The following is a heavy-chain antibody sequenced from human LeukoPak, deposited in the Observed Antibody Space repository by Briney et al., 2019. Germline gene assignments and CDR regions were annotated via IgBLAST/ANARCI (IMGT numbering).Heavy chain of an antibody. Sequence: ASVKVSCKASGYTFTSYGISWVRQAPGQGLEWMGWISAYNGNTNYAQKLQGRVTMTTDTSTSTADMELRSLRSDDTAVYYCARDRLNIVVVPAVASYEGFDYWGQGTLVTVSS. CDR3: ARDRLNIVVVPAVASYEGFDY. CDR2: ISAYNGNT. J-gene: IGHJ4*02. D-gene: IGHD2-2*01. CDR1: GYTFTSYG. V-gene: IGHV1-18*01.